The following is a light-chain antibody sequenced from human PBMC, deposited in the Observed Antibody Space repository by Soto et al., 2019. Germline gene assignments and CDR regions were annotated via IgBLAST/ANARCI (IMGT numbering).Light chain of an antibody. CDR2: KAS. Sequence: DIQMTQSPSTLSASVGDRVTIACRASQNIGDWLACYQQKPGKAPNLLIYKASTLESGVPSRFSGSGSGTEFTLAISSLQPEDFATYYCQQYNDLSTFGGGTKVEI. CDR1: QNIGDW. J-gene: IGKJ4*01. CDR3: QQYNDLST. V-gene: IGKV1-5*03.